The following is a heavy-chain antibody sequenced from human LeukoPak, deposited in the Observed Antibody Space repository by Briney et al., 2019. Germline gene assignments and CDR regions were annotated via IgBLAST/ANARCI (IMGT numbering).Heavy chain of an antibody. CDR2: ISFDGTDA. CDR3: AREYSSSSGHYMDV. Sequence: GTSLRLSCAASGFTFSSYAIHWVRQAPGKGLEWVAVISFDGTDAFYADSVKGRFTISRDNSKNTLYLQMNSLRAEDTAVYYCAREYSSSSGHYMDVWGKGTTVTVSS. CDR1: GFTFSSYA. D-gene: IGHD6-6*01. V-gene: IGHV3-30*04. J-gene: IGHJ6*03.